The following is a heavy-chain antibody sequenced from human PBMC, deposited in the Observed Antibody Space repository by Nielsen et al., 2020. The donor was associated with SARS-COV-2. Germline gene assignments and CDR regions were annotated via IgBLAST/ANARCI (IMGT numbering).Heavy chain of an antibody. CDR2: ISASSSDI. CDR3: ASGPLAVAPDS. J-gene: IGHJ4*02. V-gene: IGHV3-21*01. CDR1: GVSFRTYS. D-gene: IGHD6-19*01. Sequence: GGSLRLSCAAAGVSFRTYSMNWVRQAPGKGLEWVSMISASSSDIYYADSVKGRFTISRDNAKNSLYLQMNSLRPEDTAVYYCASGPLAVAPDSWGQGTLATVSS.